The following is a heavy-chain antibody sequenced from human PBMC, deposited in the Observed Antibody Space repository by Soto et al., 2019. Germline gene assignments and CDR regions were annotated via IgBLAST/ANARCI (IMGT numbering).Heavy chain of an antibody. CDR3: ARAELIVAGQAFDS. Sequence: QVDLVQSGAEVKKPGASVKMSCKSSGYRLSNYYMHWVRQAPGQGLEWMGVVNPSDGRANYARKSQGRVTMPCDTSTTTLYLQVNSLRSDDTAIYYCARAELIVAGQAFDSWGQGTRVTVSS. CDR1: GYRLSNYY. J-gene: IGHJ4*02. V-gene: IGHV1-46*01. D-gene: IGHD5-12*01. CDR2: VNPSDGRA.